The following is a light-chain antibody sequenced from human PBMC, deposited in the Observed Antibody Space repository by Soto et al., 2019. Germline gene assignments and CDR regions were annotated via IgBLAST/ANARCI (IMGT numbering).Light chain of an antibody. Sequence: EIVMTQSPATLSVSPGERVTLSCRASQSVSSYLAWYQQKPGQAPRLLIYGASTGATGIPARSSGSGSGTEFILTISSLQSEDFAVYYCQQYSKWPLTFGGGTKVDIK. CDR1: QSVSSY. V-gene: IGKV3-15*01. CDR2: GAS. J-gene: IGKJ4*01. CDR3: QQYSKWPLT.